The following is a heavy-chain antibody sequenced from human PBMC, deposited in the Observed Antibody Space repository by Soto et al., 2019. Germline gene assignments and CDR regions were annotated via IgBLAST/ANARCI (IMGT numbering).Heavy chain of an antibody. D-gene: IGHD6-13*01. CDR3: ARIWDSSSPFDY. Sequence: ASVKVSCKTSGYNFISYNINWVRQATGQGPEWMGWMNPNTGQTGYAQKFQVTISADKSISTAYLQWSSLKASDTAMYYCARIWDSSSPFDYWGQGTLVTVSS. CDR1: GYNFISYN. J-gene: IGHJ4*02. V-gene: IGHV1-8*01. CDR2: MNPNTGQT.